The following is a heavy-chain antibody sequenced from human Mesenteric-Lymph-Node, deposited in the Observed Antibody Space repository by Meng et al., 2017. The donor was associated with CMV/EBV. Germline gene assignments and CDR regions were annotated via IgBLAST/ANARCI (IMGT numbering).Heavy chain of an antibody. CDR1: GGTFSGDY. Sequence: LSLTCAVYGGTFSGDYRSWNRQTPGKGLEWIGEINHSGSTNYNPSLKSRVTISVDTSKNQVSLKLSSVTAADTAVYYCARGPTGSDYWGQGTLVTVSS. J-gene: IGHJ4*02. CDR2: INHSGST. V-gene: IGHV4-34*01. CDR3: ARGPTGSDY.